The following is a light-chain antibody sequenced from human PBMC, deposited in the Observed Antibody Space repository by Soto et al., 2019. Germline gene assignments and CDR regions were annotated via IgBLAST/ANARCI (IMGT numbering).Light chain of an antibody. CDR2: AAS. CDR3: QLLNSYPRT. Sequence: DIPLTQSPSFLSASVGDRVTITCRASQGMSSYLAWYQQKPGKAPKLLIYAASTLQSGVPSRFSGSRSGTEFTLTISSLQPEDFATYYCQLLNSYPRTVGQGTNVEIK. CDR1: QGMSSY. J-gene: IGKJ1*01. V-gene: IGKV1-9*01.